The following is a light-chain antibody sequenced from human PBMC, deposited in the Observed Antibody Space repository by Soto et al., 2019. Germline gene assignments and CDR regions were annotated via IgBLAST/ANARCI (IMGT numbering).Light chain of an antibody. CDR2: GAS. Sequence: DIQMTQSPASLSASVGDRVTITCRASQGISNYLAWYQQKPGKVPKVLIYGASTLQSGVPSRFNGSGSGTDFTLTISSLQPEDVANYYCQKYNSAPFTFGPGTKVDFK. CDR3: QKYNSAPFT. CDR1: QGISNY. V-gene: IGKV1-27*01. J-gene: IGKJ3*01.